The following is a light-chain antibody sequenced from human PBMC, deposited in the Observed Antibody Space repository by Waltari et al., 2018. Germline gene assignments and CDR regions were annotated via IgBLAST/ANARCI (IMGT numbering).Light chain of an antibody. CDR1: QSVNNK. J-gene: IGKJ4*01. CDR2: DAS. CDR3: QHRSSWPLT. V-gene: IGKV3-11*01. Sequence: EIVLTQSPATLSLSPGDRATLPCRASQSVNNKLAWYQQQPGQAPRLLIYDASTRATGVPARFSGSGSGTYLTLSISSLEPEDFAVYYCQHRSSWPLTFGGGTKLEIK.